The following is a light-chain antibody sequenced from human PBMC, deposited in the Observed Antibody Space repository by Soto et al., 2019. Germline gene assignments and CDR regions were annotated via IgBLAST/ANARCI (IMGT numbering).Light chain of an antibody. Sequence: ESVLTQSPGTLSLSPGERATLSCRASQSVTNRYFAWYQQRPGQARRLLIYGISNRATGIPDRFSGSGSGTDFTLTISRLEPEDFVVYYCQQYSSLPHTFGQGTKLEVK. CDR2: GIS. CDR1: QSVTNRY. CDR3: QQYSSLPHT. V-gene: IGKV3-20*01. J-gene: IGKJ2*01.